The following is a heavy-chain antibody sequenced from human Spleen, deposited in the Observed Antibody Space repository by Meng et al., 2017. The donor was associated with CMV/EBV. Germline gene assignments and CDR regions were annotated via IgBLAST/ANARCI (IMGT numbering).Heavy chain of an antibody. V-gene: IGHV3-48*04. CDR3: ARDGVDGDAFDI. CDR1: GFTFSSYG. D-gene: IGHD2-21*01. J-gene: IGHJ3*02. Sequence: GESLKISCAASGFTFSSYGMHWVRQAPGKGLEWVSYISSSGSTIYYADSVKGRFTISRDNAKNSLYLQMNSLRAEDTAVYYCARDGVDGDAFDIWGQGTMVTVSS. CDR2: ISSSGSTI.